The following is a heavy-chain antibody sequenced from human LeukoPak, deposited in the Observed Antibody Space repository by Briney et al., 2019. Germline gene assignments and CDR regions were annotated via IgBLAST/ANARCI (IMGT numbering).Heavy chain of an antibody. D-gene: IGHD3-10*01. Sequence: GGSLRLSCAASGFTFSNYIMGWVRQAPGKGLEWVATIGTTDDYIYYTDSVKGRFIISRDDAKNSVYLQMNSLSVEDTAVYYCARGPYYYDAFDIWGQGTMVTVSS. J-gene: IGHJ3*02. V-gene: IGHV3-21*06. CDR1: GFTFSNYI. CDR3: ARGPYYYDAFDI. CDR2: IGTTDDYI.